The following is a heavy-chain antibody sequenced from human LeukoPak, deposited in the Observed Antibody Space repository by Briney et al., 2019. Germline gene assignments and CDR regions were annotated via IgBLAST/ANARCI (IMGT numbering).Heavy chain of an antibody. CDR1: GFTFSNYW. Sequence: GGSLRLSCAASGFTFSNYWMHWVRQAPGKGLVWVSRISSDGTTTAYADSVKGRFAISRDNAKNTLYLQMNSLRAEDTAVYYCARDNSPGWLDSWGQGTLVTVSS. CDR2: ISSDGTTT. D-gene: IGHD4-11*01. J-gene: IGHJ5*01. V-gene: IGHV3-74*01. CDR3: ARDNSPGWLDS.